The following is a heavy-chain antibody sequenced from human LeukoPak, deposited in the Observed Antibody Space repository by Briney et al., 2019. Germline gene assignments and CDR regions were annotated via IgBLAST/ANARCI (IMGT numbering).Heavy chain of an antibody. Sequence: GGSLRLSCAASGFTFSSYSMNWVRQAPGKGLEWVSSISSSSSYIYYADSVKGRFTISRDNAKNSLYLQMNSLRAEDTAVYYRARNRQYYYGSGSYPVYYYGMDVWGQGTTVTVSS. V-gene: IGHV3-21*01. D-gene: IGHD3-10*01. CDR1: GFTFSSYS. J-gene: IGHJ6*02. CDR2: ISSSSSYI. CDR3: ARNRQYYYGSGSYPVYYYGMDV.